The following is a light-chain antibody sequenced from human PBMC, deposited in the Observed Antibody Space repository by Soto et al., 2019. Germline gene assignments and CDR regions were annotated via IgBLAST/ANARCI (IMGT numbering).Light chain of an antibody. CDR3: QHHGN. V-gene: IGKV3-11*02. CDR2: DTT. Sequence: IVLTQSPPTLSLSPGERATLSCRASQSVNNYVAWYQHKSGQAPRLLIDDTTNRATAIPARFSGSGSGRDFTLTISNLEPEDFAVYYCQHHGNLGQGTRLEIK. CDR1: QSVNNY. J-gene: IGKJ5*01.